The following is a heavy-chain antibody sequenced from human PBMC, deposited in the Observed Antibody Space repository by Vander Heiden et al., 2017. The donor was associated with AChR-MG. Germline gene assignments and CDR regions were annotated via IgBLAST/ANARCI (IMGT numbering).Heavy chain of an antibody. CDR3: ARSNLVDTAMVTMVGWYYYYYGMDV. Sequence: QVQLVQSGAEVKKPGASVKVYCKASGYTFTSYDINWVRQVPGQGLEWMGWMNPNSGNTGYAQKFQGRVTMTRNTSISTAYMELSSLRSEDTAVYYCARSNLVDTAMVTMVGWYYYYYGMDVWGQGTTVTVSS. V-gene: IGHV1-8*01. D-gene: IGHD5-18*01. CDR1: GYTFTSYD. J-gene: IGHJ6*02. CDR2: MNPNSGNT.